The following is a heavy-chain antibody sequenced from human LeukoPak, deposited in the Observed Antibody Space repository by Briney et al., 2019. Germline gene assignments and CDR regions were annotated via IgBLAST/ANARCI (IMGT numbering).Heavy chain of an antibody. CDR1: GGSISSSSYY. D-gene: IGHD2-2*01. CDR2: IYYSGST. J-gene: IGHJ4*02. V-gene: IGHV4-39*01. CDR3: ARVTLASTPDYFDY. Sequence: SETLSLTCTVSGGSISSSSYYWGWIRQPPGKGLEWIGSIYYSGSTYYNPSLKSRVTISVDTSKNQFSLKLSSVTAADTAVYYCARVTLASTPDYFDYWGQGTLVTVSS.